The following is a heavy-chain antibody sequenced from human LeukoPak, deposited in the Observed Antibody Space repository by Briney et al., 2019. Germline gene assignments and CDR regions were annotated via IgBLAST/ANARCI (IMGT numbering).Heavy chain of an antibody. CDR2: INHSGST. CDR3: ARHNFGRGFDY. V-gene: IGHV4-34*01. CDR1: GGSFSGYY. J-gene: IGHJ4*02. D-gene: IGHD3-10*01. Sequence: SETLSLTCAVYGGSFSGYYWSWIRQPPGKGLEWIGEINHSGSTNYNPSLKSRVTISVDTSKNQFSLKLSSVTAADTAVYYCARHNFGRGFDYWGQGTLVTVSS.